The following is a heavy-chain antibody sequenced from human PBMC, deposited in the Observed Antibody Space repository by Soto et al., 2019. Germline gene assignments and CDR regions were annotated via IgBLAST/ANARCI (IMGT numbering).Heavy chain of an antibody. D-gene: IGHD1-26*01. CDR1: GGSISSYY. CDR3: ARSRWGLVGAIEYYFDY. CDR2: IYYSGST. Sequence: SETLSLTCTVSGGSISSYYWSWIRKPPGKGLEWIGYIYYSGSTNYNPSLKSRVTISVDTSKNQFSLKLSSVTAADTAVYYCARSRWGLVGAIEYYFDYWGQGTLVTVSS. V-gene: IGHV4-59*01. J-gene: IGHJ4*02.